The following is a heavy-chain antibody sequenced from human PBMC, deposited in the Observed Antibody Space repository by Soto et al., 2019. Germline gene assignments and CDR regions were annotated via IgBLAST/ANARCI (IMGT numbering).Heavy chain of an antibody. CDR1: GGTFSSYT. CDR3: ARERGGLYGSGSYLWFDP. Sequence: QVQLVQSGAEVKQPGSSVKVSCKASGGTFSSYTISWVRQAPGQGLEWMGRIIPILGIANYAQKFQGRVTITADKSTSTAYMELSSLRSEDTAVYYCARERGGLYGSGSYLWFDPWGQGTLVTVSS. CDR2: IIPILGIA. V-gene: IGHV1-69*08. J-gene: IGHJ5*02. D-gene: IGHD3-10*01.